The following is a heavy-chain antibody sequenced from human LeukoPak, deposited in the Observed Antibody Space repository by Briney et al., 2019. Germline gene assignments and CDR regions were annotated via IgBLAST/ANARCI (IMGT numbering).Heavy chain of an antibody. Sequence: PSETLSLTCAVSGGSISSSNWWSWVRQPPGKGLEWIGEIYHSGSTNYNPSLKSRVTISVDTSKNQFSLKLSSVTAADTAVYYCARGRPRYYYDSRREPGAEYFQHWGQGTLVTVSS. CDR3: ARGRPRYYYDSRREPGAEYFQH. J-gene: IGHJ1*01. D-gene: IGHD3-22*01. CDR1: GGSISSSNW. V-gene: IGHV4-4*02. CDR2: IYHSGST.